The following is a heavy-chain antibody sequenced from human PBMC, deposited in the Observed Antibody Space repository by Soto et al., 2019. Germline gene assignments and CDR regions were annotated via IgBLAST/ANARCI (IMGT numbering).Heavy chain of an antibody. CDR3: ARESRYYYDMDV. V-gene: IGHV3-72*01. CDR1: GFTFSDHY. CDR2: IRNKANSYTT. Sequence: GGSLRLSCAASGFTFSDHYMHWVRQAPGKGLEWVGLIRNKANSYTTECAASVKGRFTISRDDSKNSLYLQMNSLKTEDTAVYYCARESRYYYDMDVWGQGTTVTVSS. J-gene: IGHJ6*02.